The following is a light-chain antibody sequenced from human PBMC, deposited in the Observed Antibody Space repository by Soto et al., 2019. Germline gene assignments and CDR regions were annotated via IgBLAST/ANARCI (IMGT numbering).Light chain of an antibody. CDR3: SAWDSRLRGVV. Sequence: QSVLTQPPSASGTPGQRVTISCSGGNSNIGSYIVNWYRHLPGTAPQLLIYSDNQRPSGVPDRFSGSKSGTSASLAISGLQSEDEADYYCSAWDSRLRGVVFGGGTKVTVL. J-gene: IGLJ3*02. CDR1: NSNIGSYI. V-gene: IGLV1-44*01. CDR2: SDN.